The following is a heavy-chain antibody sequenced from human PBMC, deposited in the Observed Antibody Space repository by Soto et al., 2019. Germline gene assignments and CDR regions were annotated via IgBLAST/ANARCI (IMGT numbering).Heavy chain of an antibody. Sequence: SVKVSCKASGGTFSSYAISWVRQAPGQGLEWMGGIIPIFGTANYAQKFQGRVTITADESTSTAYMELSSLRSEDTAVYYCARDLTYYDFWSGYPFADSYYYYYGMDVWGQGTTVTVS. V-gene: IGHV1-69*13. CDR3: ARDLTYYDFWSGYPFADSYYYYYGMDV. J-gene: IGHJ6*02. D-gene: IGHD3-3*01. CDR1: GGTFSSYA. CDR2: IIPIFGTA.